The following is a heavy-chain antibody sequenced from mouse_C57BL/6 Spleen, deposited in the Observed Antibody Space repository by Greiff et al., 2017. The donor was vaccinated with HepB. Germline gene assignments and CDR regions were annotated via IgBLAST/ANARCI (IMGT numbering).Heavy chain of an antibody. Sequence: QVQLQQSGPELVTPGASVKISCKASGYAFSSSWMNWVKQRPGKGLEWIGRIYPGDGDTNYNGKFKGKATLTADKSSSTAYMQLSSLTSEDSAVYFCARERGLDYYGSSLFAYWGQGTLVTVSA. V-gene: IGHV1-82*01. CDR2: IYPGDGDT. CDR3: ARERGLDYYGSSLFAY. D-gene: IGHD1-1*01. CDR1: GYAFSSSW. J-gene: IGHJ3*01.